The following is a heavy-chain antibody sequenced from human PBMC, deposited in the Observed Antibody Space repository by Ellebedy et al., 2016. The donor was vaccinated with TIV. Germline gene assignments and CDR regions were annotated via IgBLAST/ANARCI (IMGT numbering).Heavy chain of an antibody. V-gene: IGHV1-18*04. J-gene: IGHJ4*02. CDR3: ARGSEPTLMEGE. D-gene: IGHD2-8*01. Sequence: AASVKVSCKASGYRFARYGITWVRQAPGQGLQWMGWISAYNGNTNFAQQFQGRVSMTTETSTRTAFLELHNLTSDDTAVYFCARGSEPTLMEGEWGQGTLVTVSS. CDR1: GYRFARYG. CDR2: ISAYNGNT.